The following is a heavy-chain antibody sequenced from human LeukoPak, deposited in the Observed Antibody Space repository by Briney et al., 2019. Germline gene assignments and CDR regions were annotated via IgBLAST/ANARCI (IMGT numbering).Heavy chain of an antibody. CDR3: ARVRRAKRQNRYYFYYYMDV. CDR2: IKQDGSEK. V-gene: IGHV3-7*01. Sequence: GGSLRLSCAASGFTFSSYWMRWVRQAPGKGLEWVANIKQDGSEKYYVDSVKGRFTISRDNAKDSLYLQMNSLRAEDTAVHFCARVRRAKRQNRYYFYYYMDVWVKGTTVTVSS. CDR1: GFTFSSYW. J-gene: IGHJ6*03. D-gene: IGHD1-14*01.